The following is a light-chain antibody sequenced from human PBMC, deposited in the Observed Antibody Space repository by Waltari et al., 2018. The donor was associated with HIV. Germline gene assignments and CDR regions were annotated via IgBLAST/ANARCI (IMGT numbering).Light chain of an antibody. Sequence: QSALTQPRSVSGSPGQSVTISCTGTSSDVGGFNSVSWYQQHPGKAPKLMIYDVTKRPSGVPYRFSGSKSGNAASLTISGLQADDEADYYCCSYAGNYTLIFGGGTKLTVL. CDR3: CSYAGNYTLI. CDR1: SSDVGGFNS. CDR2: DVT. V-gene: IGLV2-11*01. J-gene: IGLJ2*01.